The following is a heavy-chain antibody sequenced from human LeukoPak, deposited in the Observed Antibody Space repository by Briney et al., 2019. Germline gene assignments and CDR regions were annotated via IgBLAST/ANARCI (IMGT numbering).Heavy chain of an antibody. CDR3: AKVPASWPNLN. CDR1: GGSFSGYY. V-gene: IGHV3-23*01. Sequence: ETLSLTCAVYGGSFSGYYWSWVRQAPGKGLEWVSAISGSGGSTYYADSVKGRFTISRDNSKNTLYLQMNSLRAEDTAVYYCAKVPASWPNLNWGQGTLVTVSS. J-gene: IGHJ4*02. D-gene: IGHD2-2*01. CDR2: ISGSGGST.